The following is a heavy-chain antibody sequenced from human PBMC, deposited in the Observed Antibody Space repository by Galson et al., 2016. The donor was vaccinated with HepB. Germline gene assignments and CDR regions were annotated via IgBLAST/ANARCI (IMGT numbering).Heavy chain of an antibody. Sequence: SETLSLTCAVSGGSVTSGYWWSWVRQPPGKGLEWIGEIFHSGRTNYSPSLKSRVTISVDKSKDQFSLRLTSVTAADTAVYYCARTGYWCQGTLVTVSS. CDR2: IFHSGRT. CDR1: GGSVTSGYW. J-gene: IGHJ4*02. D-gene: IGHD1-14*01. CDR3: ARTGY. V-gene: IGHV4-4*02.